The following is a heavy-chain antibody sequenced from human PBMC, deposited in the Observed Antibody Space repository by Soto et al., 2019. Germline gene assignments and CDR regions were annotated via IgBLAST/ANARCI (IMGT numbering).Heavy chain of an antibody. CDR3: ARDVIWSRYYYYYYYMDV. D-gene: IGHD3-10*01. V-gene: IGHV2-26*01. CDR2: IFSNDEK. Sequence: QVTLKESGPVLVKPTETLTLTCTVSGFSLSNARMGVSWIRQPPGKALEWLAHIFSNDEKSYSTSLKSRLTVSKDTSKSQVVLTMTNMDPVDTATYYCARDVIWSRYYYYYYYMDVWGKGTTVTVSS. CDR1: GFSLSNARMG. J-gene: IGHJ6*03.